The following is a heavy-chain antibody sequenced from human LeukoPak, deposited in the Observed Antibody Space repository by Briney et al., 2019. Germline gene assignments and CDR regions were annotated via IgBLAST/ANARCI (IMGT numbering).Heavy chain of an antibody. CDR2: ISSSSGYI. Sequence: GGSLRLSCAASGFTFSSYSMNWVRQAPGKGLEWVSSISSSSGYIYYADSVKGRFTISRDNAKDSLYLQMNSLRAEDTAVYYCARDKGYAIDYWGQGTLVTVSS. V-gene: IGHV3-21*01. CDR3: ARDKGYAIDY. J-gene: IGHJ4*02. CDR1: GFTFSSYS. D-gene: IGHD2-2*01.